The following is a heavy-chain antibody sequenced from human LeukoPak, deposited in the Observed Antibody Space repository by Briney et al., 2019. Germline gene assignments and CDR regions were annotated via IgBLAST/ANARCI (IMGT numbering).Heavy chain of an antibody. J-gene: IGHJ5*02. CDR2: FDYSGST. CDR3: ARGRRGSSIAALLGFDP. D-gene: IGHD6-6*01. CDR1: GGSISSRPYY. V-gene: IGHV4-39*01. Sequence: SETLSLTCTVSGGSISSRPYYWGWIRQPPGKGLEWLGSFDYSGSTYYKPSLKSRVTISVDTSKNQFSLKLSSVTAADTAVYYCARGRRGSSIAALLGFDPWGQGTLVTVSS.